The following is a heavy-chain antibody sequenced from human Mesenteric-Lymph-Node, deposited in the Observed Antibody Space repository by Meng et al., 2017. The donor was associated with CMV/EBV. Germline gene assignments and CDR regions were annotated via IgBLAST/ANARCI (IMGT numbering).Heavy chain of an antibody. Sequence: GESLKISCAASGFTFSSYEMNWVRQAPGKGLEWVSYISSSGSTIYYADSVKGRFTISRDNAKNSVYLQMNSLRTEDTAVYYCARAGYRYGSYYYYGMDVWGQGTAVTVSS. J-gene: IGHJ6*02. CDR3: ARAGYRYGSYYYYGMDV. D-gene: IGHD5-18*01. CDR1: GFTFSSYE. CDR2: ISSSGSTI. V-gene: IGHV3-48*03.